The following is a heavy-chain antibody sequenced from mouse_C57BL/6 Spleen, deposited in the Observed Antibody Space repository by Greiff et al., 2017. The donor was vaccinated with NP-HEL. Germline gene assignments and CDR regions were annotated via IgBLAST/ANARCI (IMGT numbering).Heavy chain of an antibody. D-gene: IGHD2-4*01. CDR3: ARLYDYEGYFDY. Sequence: EVKLVESGGGLVQPGGSLSLSCAASGFTFTDYYMSWVRQPPGKALEWLGFIRNKANGYTTEYSASVKGRFTISRDNSQSILYLQMNALRAEDSATYYCARLYDYEGYFDYWGQGTTLTVSS. J-gene: IGHJ2*01. CDR1: GFTFTDYY. V-gene: IGHV7-3*01. CDR2: IRNKANGYTT.